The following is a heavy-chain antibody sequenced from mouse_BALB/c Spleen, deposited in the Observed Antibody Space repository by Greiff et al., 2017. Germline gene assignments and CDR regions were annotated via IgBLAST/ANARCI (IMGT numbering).Heavy chain of an antibody. CDR2: ISTYYADA. D-gene: IGHD2-1*01. V-gene: IGHV1S137*01. J-gene: IGHJ4*01. CDR1: GYTFTDYA. CDR3: AIYYGNYGEDYYAMDY. Sequence: VQLQQSGAELVRPGVSVKISCKGSGYTFTDYAMHWVKQSHAKSLEWIGVISTYYADASYNQKFKGKATMTVDKSSSTAYMELARLTSEDSAIYYCAIYYGNYGEDYYAMDYWGQGTSVTVSS.